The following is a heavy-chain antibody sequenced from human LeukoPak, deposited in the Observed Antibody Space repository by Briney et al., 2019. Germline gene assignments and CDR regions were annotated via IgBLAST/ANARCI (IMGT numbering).Heavy chain of an antibody. CDR2: INPNSGGT. CDR1: GYSISHYY. Sequence: ASVKVSCKASGYSISHYYVLQWRHPPGQGLEGMVWINPNSGGTNYEQKFLGRVTMTRDTSISTAYIELRELRSNYPAVYVCLRDSKSVPARALDFWGQGPLVTVSS. J-gene: IGHJ4*02. D-gene: IGHD6-6*01. V-gene: IGHV1-2*02. CDR3: LRDSKSVPARALDF.